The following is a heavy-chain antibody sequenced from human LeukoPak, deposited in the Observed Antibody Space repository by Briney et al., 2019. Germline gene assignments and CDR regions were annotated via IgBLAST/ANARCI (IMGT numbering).Heavy chain of an antibody. J-gene: IGHJ6*02. D-gene: IGHD5-12*01. CDR3: ARQSGSSAYYGMDV. Sequence: SETLSLTCTVSGGSIGSYYWSWIRQPPGKGLEWIGSIYYSGSTNYSPSLKSRVTISVDTSKNQFSLKLNSVTAADTAVYYCARQSGSSAYYGMDVRGQGTTVTVSS. CDR2: IYYSGST. CDR1: GGSIGSYY. V-gene: IGHV4-59*08.